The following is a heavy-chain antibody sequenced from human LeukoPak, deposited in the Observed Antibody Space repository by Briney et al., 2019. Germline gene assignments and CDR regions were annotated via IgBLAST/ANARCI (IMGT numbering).Heavy chain of an antibody. Sequence: GGSLRLSCAASGFTFSSYWMSWVRQAPGKGLEWVANIKQDGSEKYYVDSVKGRLTISRDNAKNSLYLQMNSLRAEDTAVYYCARDLLSGRSAQIFDYWGQGTLVTVSS. J-gene: IGHJ4*02. CDR3: ARDLLSGRSAQIFDY. CDR1: GFTFSSYW. CDR2: IKQDGSEK. V-gene: IGHV3-7*01.